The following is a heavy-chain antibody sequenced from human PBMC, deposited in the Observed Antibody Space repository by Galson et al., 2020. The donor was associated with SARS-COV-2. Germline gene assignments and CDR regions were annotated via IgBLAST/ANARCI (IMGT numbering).Heavy chain of an antibody. CDR2: IKSKTNGGTT. D-gene: IGHD3-22*01. V-gene: IGHV3-15*01. J-gene: IGHJ4*02. CDR1: AFSISNAW. CDR3: TTDPRYYYDSSGYLT. Sequence: TGGSLRLSCAASAFSISNAWMTWVRQAPGKGLEWVGRIKSKTNGGTTDYTAPVKGRFTIARDDSQNTVYLEMNSLETEDTAIYYCTTDPRYYYDSSGYLTWGQGTLVTVSS.